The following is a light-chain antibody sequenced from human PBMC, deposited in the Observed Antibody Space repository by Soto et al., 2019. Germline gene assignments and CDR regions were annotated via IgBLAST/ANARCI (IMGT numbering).Light chain of an antibody. J-gene: IGLJ1*01. CDR3: SSYTSSSTLLYV. V-gene: IGLV2-14*01. CDR2: DVS. CDR1: SSDVGGYNY. Sequence: QSALTQPASVSGCPGQSITISCTGTSSDVGGYNYVSWYQQHPGKAPKLMIYDVSNRPSGVSNRFSGSKSGNTASLTISGLQAEDEADYYCSSYTSSSTLLYVFGPGTKVTVL.